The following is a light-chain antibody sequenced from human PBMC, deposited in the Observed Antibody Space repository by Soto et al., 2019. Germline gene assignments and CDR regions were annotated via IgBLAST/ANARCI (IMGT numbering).Light chain of an antibody. V-gene: IGKV1-39*01. CDR1: QSIGWN. J-gene: IGKJ1*01. CDR3: QQSFSALWT. Sequence: DIQMTQSPSSLSASVGDRVTITCRASQSIGWNLHWYQQKPGKAPKVLIYAASSLQSGVPSRFSGSGSGTDFTLTISSLQPEDCATYYCQQSFSALWTFGQGTKVEIK. CDR2: AAS.